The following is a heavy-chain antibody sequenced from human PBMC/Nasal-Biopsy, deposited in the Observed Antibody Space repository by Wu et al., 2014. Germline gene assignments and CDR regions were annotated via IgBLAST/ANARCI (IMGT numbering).Heavy chain of an antibody. D-gene: IGHD5-18*01. CDR3: ARDPTPPRQRWLNYFDY. CDR1: RFSFSTFS. CDR2: ISSGGGTT. J-gene: IGHJ4*02. Sequence: LRLSCAASRFSFSTFSMNWVRQAPGKGLECVSFISSGGGTTHYADSVKGRFTVSRDNDKNSLYLQMNSLRDEDTAVYYCARDPTPPRQRWLNYFDYWGQGILVTVSS. V-gene: IGHV3-48*02.